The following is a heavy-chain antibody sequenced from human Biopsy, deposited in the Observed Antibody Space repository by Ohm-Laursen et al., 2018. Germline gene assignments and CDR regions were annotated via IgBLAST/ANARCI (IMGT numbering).Heavy chain of an antibody. CDR1: GDSLSSYF. V-gene: IGHV4-59*01. D-gene: IGHD3-22*01. CDR2: IHNSGST. CDR3: ARALGGYDLSAYYIAS. Sequence: TLSLTCTVSGDSLSSYFWSWIRQPPGKGLEWIGFIHNSGSTDHNPSLKSRVTVSMDVSNNDFSLKLTSVTAADTAVYYCARALGGYDLSAYYIASWGQGTLVTVSS. J-gene: IGHJ4*02.